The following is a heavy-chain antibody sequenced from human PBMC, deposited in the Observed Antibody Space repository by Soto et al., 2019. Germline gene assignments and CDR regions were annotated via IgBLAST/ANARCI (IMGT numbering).Heavy chain of an antibody. Sequence: QVQLVQSGAEVKKPGASVKVSCKASGYTFTSYGISWVRQAPGQGLEWMGWISAYNGNRNYAQKLQGRGNKTTDTSTSTAYMELRRLRSDDKAVYYGARGGVAARPWYFDYWGQGTLVTVSS. CDR3: ARGGVAARPWYFDY. J-gene: IGHJ4*02. D-gene: IGHD6-6*01. CDR1: GYTFTSYG. V-gene: IGHV1-18*01. CDR2: ISAYNGNR.